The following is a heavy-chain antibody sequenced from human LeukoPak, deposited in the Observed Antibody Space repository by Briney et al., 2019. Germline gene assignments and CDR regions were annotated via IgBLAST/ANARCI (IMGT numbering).Heavy chain of an antibody. D-gene: IGHD2-15*01. J-gene: IGHJ4*02. V-gene: IGHV3-20*04. Sequence: GGSLRLSCAASGFTFDDYGMSWVRQAPGKGLEWGSGINWDGGSTGYADYVKGRFTISRDNAKNSLYLQMNSLRAEDTALYYCARSVAASRDYWGQGTLVTVSS. CDR1: GFTFDDYG. CDR3: ARSVAASRDY. CDR2: INWDGGST.